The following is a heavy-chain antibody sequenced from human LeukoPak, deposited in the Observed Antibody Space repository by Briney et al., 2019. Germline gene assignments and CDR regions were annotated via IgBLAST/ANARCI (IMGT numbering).Heavy chain of an antibody. CDR2: IIPIFGTA. J-gene: IGHJ6*02. Sequence: SVKVSCKASGGTFGSYAISWVRQAPGQGLEWMGGIIPIFGTANYAQKFQGRVTITADESTSTAYMELSSLRSEDTAVYYCARDSPVGAGGMDVWGQGTTVTVSS. V-gene: IGHV1-69*13. D-gene: IGHD1-26*01. CDR1: GGTFGSYA. CDR3: ARDSPVGAGGMDV.